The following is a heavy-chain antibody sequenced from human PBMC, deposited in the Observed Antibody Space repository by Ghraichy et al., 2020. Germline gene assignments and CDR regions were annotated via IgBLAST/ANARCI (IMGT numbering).Heavy chain of an antibody. Sequence: SETLTLTCSVSGAPITGYYWTWIRQPPGKGLEWIGYIYNNENTNYNPSLKSRVTMSVDTSKKQFSLKLRSVTAADTAVYFCARRSYSYDHYFDYWGQGALVTVSS. D-gene: IGHD5-18*01. CDR1: GAPITGYY. CDR3: ARRSYSYDHYFDY. V-gene: IGHV4-59*12. CDR2: IYNNENT. J-gene: IGHJ4*02.